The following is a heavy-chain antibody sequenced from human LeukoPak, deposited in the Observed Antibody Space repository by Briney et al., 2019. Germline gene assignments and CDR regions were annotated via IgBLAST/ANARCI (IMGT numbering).Heavy chain of an antibody. CDR1: GGTFSTYA. J-gene: IGHJ4*02. V-gene: IGHV1-69*06. D-gene: IGHD2-2*01. CDR2: IIPTFGTA. Sequence: ASVKVSCKASGGTFSTYAISWVRQAPGQGLEWMGGIIPTFGTAKYAQKFQGRVTTTADKATSTAYMELSSLRSEDTAVYYCAGGRTDIVVVPATLRNYYFDYWGQGTLVTVSS. CDR3: AGGRTDIVVVPATLRNYYFDY.